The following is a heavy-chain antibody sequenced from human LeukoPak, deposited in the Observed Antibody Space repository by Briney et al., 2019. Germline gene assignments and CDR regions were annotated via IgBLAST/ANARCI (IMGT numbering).Heavy chain of an antibody. CDR2: IYHSGST. CDR1: GGSISSYY. V-gene: IGHV4-59*01. J-gene: IGHJ5*02. CDR3: ARARHWFDP. Sequence: PSETLSLTCTVSGGSISSYYWSWIRQSPGKGLEWIGYIYHSGSTNYSPSLKSRVTISLDTSKNQFSLKLSSVTAADTAVYYCARARHWFDPWGQGTLVTVSS.